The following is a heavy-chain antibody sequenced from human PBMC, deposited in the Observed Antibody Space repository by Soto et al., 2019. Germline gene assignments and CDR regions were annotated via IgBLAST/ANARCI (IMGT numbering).Heavy chain of an antibody. Sequence: QVQLVESGGGVVQPGRSLRLSCAASGVTFSSYGMHWVRQAPGKGLEWVAVIWYDGSSKYYAVSVKGRFTISRDNSKHTLYLQMNSLRAEDKAVYYCARDWVARGVPINWFDPWGQGTLVTVSS. CDR2: IWYDGSSK. CDR1: GVTFSSYG. CDR3: ARDWVARGVPINWFDP. J-gene: IGHJ5*02. V-gene: IGHV3-33*01. D-gene: IGHD3-10*01.